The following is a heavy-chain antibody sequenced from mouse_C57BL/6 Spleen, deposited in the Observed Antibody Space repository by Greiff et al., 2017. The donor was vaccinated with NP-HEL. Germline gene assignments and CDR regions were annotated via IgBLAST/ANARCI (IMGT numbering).Heavy chain of an antibody. J-gene: IGHJ4*01. V-gene: IGHV5-9-1*02. CDR2: ISSGGDYI. CDR3: TRGYYDDDVGYAMDY. Sequence: EVMLVESGEGLVKPGGSLKLSCAASGFTFSSYAMSWVRQTPEKRLEWVAYISSGGDYIYYADTVKGRFTISRDNARNTLYLQMSSLKSEDTAMYYCTRGYYDDDVGYAMDYWGQGTSVTVSS. CDR1: GFTFSSYA. D-gene: IGHD2-4*01.